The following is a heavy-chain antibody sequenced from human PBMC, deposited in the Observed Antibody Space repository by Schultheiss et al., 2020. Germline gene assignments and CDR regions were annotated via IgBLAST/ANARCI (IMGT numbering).Heavy chain of an antibody. Sequence: SETLSLTCTVSGGSISSGGYYWSWIRQHPGKGLEWIGYIYYSGSTYYNPSLKSRVTISVDTSKNQFSLKLSSVTAADTAVYYCASVEVPANWFDPWGQGTLGTGSS. J-gene: IGHJ5*02. D-gene: IGHD2-2*01. CDR1: GGSISSGGYY. V-gene: IGHV4-31*03. CDR3: ASVEVPANWFDP. CDR2: IYYSGST.